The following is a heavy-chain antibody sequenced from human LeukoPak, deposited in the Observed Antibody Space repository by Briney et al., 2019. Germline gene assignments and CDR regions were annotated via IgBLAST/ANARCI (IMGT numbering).Heavy chain of an antibody. CDR2: ISWNSGSI. D-gene: IGHD1-1*01. CDR1: GFTFDDYA. Sequence: PGGSLRLSCAASGFTFDDYAMHWVRQAPGKGLEWVSGISWNSGSIGYADSVKGRFTISRDNAKNSLYLQMNSLRAEDTALYYCAKDKRSRAYTIDYWGQGTLVTVSS. CDR3: AKDKRSRAYTIDY. V-gene: IGHV3-9*01. J-gene: IGHJ4*02.